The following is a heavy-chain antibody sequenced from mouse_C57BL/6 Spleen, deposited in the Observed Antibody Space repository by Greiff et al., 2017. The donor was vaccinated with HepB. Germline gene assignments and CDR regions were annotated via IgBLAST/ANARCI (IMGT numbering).Heavy chain of an antibody. Sequence: EVQGVESGGDLVKPGGSLKLSCAASGFTFSSYGMSWVRQTPDKRLEWVATISSGGSYTYYPDSVKGRFTISRDNAKNTLYLQMSSLKSEDTAMYYCARLYGRSHWYFDVWGTGTTVTVSS. CDR1: GFTFSSYG. CDR2: ISSGGSYT. V-gene: IGHV5-6*01. D-gene: IGHD1-1*01. J-gene: IGHJ1*03. CDR3: ARLYGRSHWYFDV.